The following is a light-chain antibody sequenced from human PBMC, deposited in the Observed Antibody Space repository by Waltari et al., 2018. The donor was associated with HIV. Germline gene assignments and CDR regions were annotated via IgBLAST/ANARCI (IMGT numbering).Light chain of an antibody. CDR3: SSYTSSSTLGV. Sequence: QSALTQPGCVSGPPGPSITISFTGPSSDIGAYNYVCLYQQHPGKAPKLMISDVTHRPSGVSNRFSGSKSGNTASLTISGLQAEDEADYYCSSYTSSSTLGVFGSGTKVTVL. CDR2: DVT. CDR1: SSDIGAYNY. J-gene: IGLJ1*01. V-gene: IGLV2-14*03.